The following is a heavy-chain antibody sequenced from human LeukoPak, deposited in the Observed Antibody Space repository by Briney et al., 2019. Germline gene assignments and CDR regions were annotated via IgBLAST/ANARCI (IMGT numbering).Heavy chain of an antibody. D-gene: IGHD5-12*01. CDR2: ININGDTT. Sequence: GGSLRLSCAASGFIFSSYEMNWVRQAPGKGLEWVSSININGDTTYYADSVKGRFTISRDNFKNTLYLQMNSLRAEDTAVYYCAKDDIGYYFDNWGQGTLVTVSS. V-gene: IGHV3-23*01. CDR1: GFIFSSYE. CDR3: AKDDIGYYFDN. J-gene: IGHJ4*02.